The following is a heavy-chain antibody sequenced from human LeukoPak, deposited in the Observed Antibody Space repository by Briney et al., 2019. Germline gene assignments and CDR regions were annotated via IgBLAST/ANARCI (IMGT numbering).Heavy chain of an antibody. CDR1: GFTVSSNY. CDR2: ISYDGSNK. D-gene: IGHD1-26*01. V-gene: IGHV3-30-3*01. CDR3: ARGLYSGSYQYYFDY. Sequence: GGSLRLSCAASGFTVSSNYMSWVRQAPGKGLEWVAIISYDGSNKYYADSVKGRFTISRDNSKNTLFLQMNSLRAEDTAVYYCARGLYSGSYQYYFDYWGQGTLVTVSS. J-gene: IGHJ4*02.